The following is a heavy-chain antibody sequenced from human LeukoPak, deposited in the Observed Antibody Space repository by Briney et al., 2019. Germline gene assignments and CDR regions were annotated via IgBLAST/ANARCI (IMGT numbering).Heavy chain of an antibody. CDR3: ARGQEFLVPAAIGRYYYMGV. CDR1: GGSISSYY. CDR2: IYYSGST. V-gene: IGHV4-59*01. D-gene: IGHD2-2*02. J-gene: IGHJ6*03. Sequence: SETLSLTCTVSGGSISSYYWSWIRQPPGKGLEWIGYIYYSGSTNYNPSLKSRVTISVDTSKNQFSLKLSSVTAADTAVYYCARGQEFLVPAAIGRYYYMGVWGKGTTVAVSS.